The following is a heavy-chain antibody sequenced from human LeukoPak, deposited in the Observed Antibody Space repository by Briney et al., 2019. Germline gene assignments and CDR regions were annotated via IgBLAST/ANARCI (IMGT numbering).Heavy chain of an antibody. CDR1: GFTFSSYS. CDR3: AKDEFFGSAWYFDY. Sequence: GGSLRLSCAASGFTFSSYSMNWVRQAPGKGLVWVSRISSDGSDTTYADSVKGRFTISRDNAKKMLYLQMNGLRVDDTAVYYCAKDEFFGSAWYFDYWGQGTLVTVSS. J-gene: IGHJ4*02. D-gene: IGHD6-19*01. CDR2: ISSDGSDT. V-gene: IGHV3-74*01.